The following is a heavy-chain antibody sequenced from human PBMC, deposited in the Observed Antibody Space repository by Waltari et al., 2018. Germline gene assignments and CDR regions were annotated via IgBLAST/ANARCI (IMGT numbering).Heavy chain of an antibody. V-gene: IGHV3-74*01. CDR1: EFTFSGYW. J-gene: IGHJ5*02. Sequence: EVQLVESGGGLVQPGGSLSLSCAASEFTFSGYWMHWVRQAPGKGRVWVSRINSDESSTSYADSVKGRFTISRDNAKNTLYLQMNSLRAEDTAVYYCASQNGGNFWWLDPWGQGTLVTVSS. D-gene: IGHD2-21*02. CDR2: INSDESST. CDR3: ASQNGGNFWWLDP.